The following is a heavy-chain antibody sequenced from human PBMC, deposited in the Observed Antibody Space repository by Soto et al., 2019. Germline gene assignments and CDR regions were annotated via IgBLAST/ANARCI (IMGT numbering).Heavy chain of an antibody. CDR2: INAANGDT. CDR1: EYTFTSYG. Sequence: RASVKVSCKASEYTFTSYGIHWVRQAPGQRLEWMGWINAANGDTKYSPKFQGRVTITRDTSASTAYMELSSLRSEDTAVYYCVRRHVSATGIDWFDPWGQGTLVTVSS. D-gene: IGHD6-13*01. V-gene: IGHV1-3*01. J-gene: IGHJ5*02. CDR3: VRRHVSATGIDWFDP.